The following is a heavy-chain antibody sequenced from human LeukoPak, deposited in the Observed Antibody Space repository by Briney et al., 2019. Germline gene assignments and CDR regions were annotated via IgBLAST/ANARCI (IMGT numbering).Heavy chain of an antibody. D-gene: IGHD1-7*01. CDR3: ARDRVTGTWRGEFDP. CDR2: IIPILGIA. J-gene: IGHJ5*02. Sequence: SVKVSCKASGYTFTCYGISWVRQAPGQGLEWMGRIIPILGIANYAQKFQGRVAITADKSTSTAYMELSSLRSEDTAVYYCARDRVTGTWRGEFDPWGQGTLVTVSS. CDR1: GYTFTCYG. V-gene: IGHV1-69*04.